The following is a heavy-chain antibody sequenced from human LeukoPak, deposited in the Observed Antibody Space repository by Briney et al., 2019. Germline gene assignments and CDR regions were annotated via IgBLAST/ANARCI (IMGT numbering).Heavy chain of an antibody. CDR2: IYYSGST. CDR1: GGSISSSSYY. J-gene: IGHJ4*02. V-gene: IGHV4-39*07. CDR3: VSYGSGSDFDY. D-gene: IGHD3-10*01. Sequence: SETLSLTCTVSGGSISSSSYYWGWIRQPPGKGLEWIGSIYYSGSTYYNPSLKSRVTISVDTSKNQFSLKLSSEAAADTAVYYCVSYGSGSDFDYWGQGTLVTVSS.